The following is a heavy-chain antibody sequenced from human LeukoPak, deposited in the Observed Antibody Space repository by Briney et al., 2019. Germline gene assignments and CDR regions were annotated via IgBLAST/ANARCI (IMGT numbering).Heavy chain of an antibody. Sequence: GGSLRLSCAASGFTFSSYAMSWVRQAPGKGLEWVSAISGSGGSTYYADSVKGRFTISRDNSKNTLYLQMNSLRAEDTAVYYCAKVSAYDFRSGPSGAFDIWGQGTMVTVSS. CDR1: GFTFSSYA. V-gene: IGHV3-23*01. CDR3: AKVSAYDFRSGPSGAFDI. CDR2: ISGSGGST. D-gene: IGHD3-3*01. J-gene: IGHJ3*02.